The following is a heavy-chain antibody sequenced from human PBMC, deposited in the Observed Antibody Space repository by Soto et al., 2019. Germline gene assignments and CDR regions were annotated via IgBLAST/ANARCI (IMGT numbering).Heavy chain of an antibody. Sequence: QVQLQESGPGLVKPSQTLSLTCTVSGGSISSGGYSWTWIHQHPGKGLEWIGYIYYSGSTYYKPSLKSRLTISVDTSKNHLSLKLSSVTAADTAVYYFAGASAWHPGAFDIWGQGTTVTVSS. V-gene: IGHV4-31*03. CDR1: GGSISSGGYS. CDR2: IYYSGST. CDR3: AGASAWHPGAFDI. D-gene: IGHD5-12*01. J-gene: IGHJ3*02.